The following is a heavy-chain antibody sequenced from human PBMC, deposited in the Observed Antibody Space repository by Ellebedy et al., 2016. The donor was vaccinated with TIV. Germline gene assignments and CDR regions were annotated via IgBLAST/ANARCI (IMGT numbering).Heavy chain of an antibody. CDR3: VFGSLYGSGSYSGY. Sequence: GGSLRLXXSASGFTFSSYAMHWVRQAPGKGLEYVSAISSNGGSTYYADSVKGRFTISRDNSKNTLYLQMSSLRAEDTAVYYCVFGSLYGSGSYSGYWGQGTLVTVSS. CDR2: ISSNGGST. J-gene: IGHJ4*02. D-gene: IGHD3-10*01. CDR1: GFTFSSYA. V-gene: IGHV3-64D*06.